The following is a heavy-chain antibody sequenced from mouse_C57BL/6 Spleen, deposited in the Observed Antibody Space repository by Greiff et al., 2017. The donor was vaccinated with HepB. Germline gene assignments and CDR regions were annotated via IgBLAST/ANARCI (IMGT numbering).Heavy chain of an antibody. CDR2: IRLKSDNYAT. CDR1: GFTFSNYW. CDR3: TGPIYYGSAWFAY. J-gene: IGHJ3*01. V-gene: IGHV6-3*01. Sequence: EVKLEESGGGLVQPGGSMKLSCVASGFTFSNYWMNWVRQSPEKGLEWVAQIRLKSDNYATHYAESVKGRFTISRDDSKSSVYLQMNNLRAEDTGIYYCTGPIYYGSAWFAYWGQGTLVTVSA. D-gene: IGHD2-2*01.